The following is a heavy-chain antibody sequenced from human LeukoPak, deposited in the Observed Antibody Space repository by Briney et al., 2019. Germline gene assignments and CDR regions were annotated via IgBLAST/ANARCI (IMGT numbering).Heavy chain of an antibody. CDR1: GYTFTSYD. D-gene: IGHD4-17*01. J-gene: IGHJ4*02. CDR2: MNPNSGST. CDR3: ARVRDYGDFDYFDY. Sequence: ASVKVSCKASGYTFTSYDINWVRQAPGQGLEWMGRMNPNSGSTGYAQKFQGRVTMTRNTSISTAYMELSSLRSEDTAVYYCARVRDYGDFDYFDYWGQGTLVTVSS. V-gene: IGHV1-8*01.